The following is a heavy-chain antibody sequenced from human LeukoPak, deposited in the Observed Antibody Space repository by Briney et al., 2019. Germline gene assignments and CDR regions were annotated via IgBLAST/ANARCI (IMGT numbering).Heavy chain of an antibody. CDR3: ARAENKGGAFDI. Sequence: SETLSLTCTVSGGSISSYYWSWIRQPPGKGLEWIGYIYYSGSTNHNPSLKSRVTISVDTSKNQFSLKLSSVTAADTAVYYCARAENKGGAFDIWGQGTMVTVSS. CDR1: GGSISSYY. CDR2: IYYSGST. J-gene: IGHJ3*02. V-gene: IGHV4-59*01. D-gene: IGHD1-14*01.